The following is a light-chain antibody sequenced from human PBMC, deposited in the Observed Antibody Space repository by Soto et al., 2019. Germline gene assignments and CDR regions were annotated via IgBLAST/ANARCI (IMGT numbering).Light chain of an antibody. CDR1: RSAGEW. CDR2: EVS. J-gene: IGKJ2*01. Sequence: DIQMTQSPATLSASVGDRVTITCRASRSAGEWLASYQQKPGKAPTLLIYEVSNLQSGVPSRFSGSGSETEFSLTIASLQPVDFATSYCQQFNSHPYTFGPGTKVEIK. V-gene: IGKV1-5*03. CDR3: QQFNSHPYT.